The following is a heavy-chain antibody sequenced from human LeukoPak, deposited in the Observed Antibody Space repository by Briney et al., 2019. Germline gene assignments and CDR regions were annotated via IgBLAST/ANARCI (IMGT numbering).Heavy chain of an antibody. V-gene: IGHV4-30-2*01. CDR1: GGSISSGGYS. CDR2: IYHSGST. Sequence: SQTLSLTCAVSGGSISSGGYSWSWIRQPPGKGLEWIGYIYHSGSTYYNPSLKSRVTISVDRSKNQFSLKLSSVTAADTAVYYCVRERNVYSSSWYNWFDPWGQGTLVTVSS. D-gene: IGHD6-13*01. CDR3: VRERNVYSSSWYNWFDP. J-gene: IGHJ5*02.